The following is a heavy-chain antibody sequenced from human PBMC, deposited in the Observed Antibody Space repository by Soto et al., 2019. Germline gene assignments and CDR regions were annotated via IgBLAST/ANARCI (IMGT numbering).Heavy chain of an antibody. CDR1: GYLFTAYS. V-gene: IGHV1-46*01. Sequence: ASVKVSCKASGYLFTAYSMHWVRLAPGQGLEWMGVVNPSGGSTKYEQNFQGRVTMTRDTSTTTIYMELSSLRSDDTAIYYCAREEHCSRGTCDSEYLHXWGQCTVVTVSX. D-gene: IGHD2-15*01. J-gene: IGHJ1*01. CDR2: VNPSGGST. CDR3: AREEHCSRGTCDSEYLHX.